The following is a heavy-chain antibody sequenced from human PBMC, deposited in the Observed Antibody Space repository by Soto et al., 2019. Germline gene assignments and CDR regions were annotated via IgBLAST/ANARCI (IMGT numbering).Heavy chain of an antibody. CDR3: ARDGYSSGWYGGGWFDP. CDR1: GGSVSSGSYY. CDR2: IYYSGST. D-gene: IGHD6-19*01. Sequence: SETLSLTCTVSGGSVSSGSYYWSWIRQPPGKGLEWIGYIYYSGSTNYNPSLKSRVTISVDTSKNQFSLKLSSVTAADTAVYYCARDGYSSGWYGGGWFDPRGQGTLVTVSS. J-gene: IGHJ5*02. V-gene: IGHV4-61*01.